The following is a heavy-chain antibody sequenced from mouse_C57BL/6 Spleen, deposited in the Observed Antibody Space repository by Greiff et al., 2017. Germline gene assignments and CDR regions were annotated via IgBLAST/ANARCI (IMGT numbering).Heavy chain of an antibody. V-gene: IGHV5-6*01. J-gene: IGHJ3*01. D-gene: IGHD1-1*01. CDR1: GFTFTSYG. CDR3: ESTTVEPAY. Sequence: EVKLLEPGGDLVKPGGSLKLSCAASGFTFTSYGMSWVRQTPDKRLEWVATISSAGSYTYYPHSVKGRFTISRDNAKNALYLQMSSLKSEDTDMYDCESTTVEPAYWGKGTLVTVSA. CDR2: ISSAGSYT.